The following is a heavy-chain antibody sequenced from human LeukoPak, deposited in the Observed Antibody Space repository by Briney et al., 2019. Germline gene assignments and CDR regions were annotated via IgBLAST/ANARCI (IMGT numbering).Heavy chain of an antibody. CDR2: INHSGST. Sequence: SETLSLTCAVYGGSFNGYYWSWIRQPPGKGLEWIGEINHSGSTNYNPSLKSRVTISVDTSKNQFSLKLSSVTAADTAVYYCARGLLWLAFDYWGQGTLVTVSS. CDR1: GGSFNGYY. CDR3: ARGLLWLAFDY. D-gene: IGHD3-10*01. V-gene: IGHV4-34*01. J-gene: IGHJ4*02.